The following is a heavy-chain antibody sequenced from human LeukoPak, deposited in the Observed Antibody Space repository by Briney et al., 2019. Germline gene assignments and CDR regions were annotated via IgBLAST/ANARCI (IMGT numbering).Heavy chain of an antibody. CDR2: IRSKAYGGTT. Sequence: PGGSLRLSCTASGFTFGDYAMSWVRQAPGKGLEWVGFIRSKAYGGTTEYAASVKGRFTISRDDSKSIAYLQMNSLKAEDTAVYYCTRVVLVGTTYSYFDYWGQGTLVTVSS. D-gene: IGHD1-26*01. V-gene: IGHV3-49*04. J-gene: IGHJ4*02. CDR1: GFTFGDYA. CDR3: TRVVLVGTTYSYFDY.